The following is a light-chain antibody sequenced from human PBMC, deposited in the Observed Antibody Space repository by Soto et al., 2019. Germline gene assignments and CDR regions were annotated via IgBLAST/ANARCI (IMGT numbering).Light chain of an antibody. V-gene: IGKV1-5*03. CDR1: QSISNW. J-gene: IGKJ1*01. CDR2: KAS. CDR3: QQYNGYPWT. Sequence: DIQMTQSPSTLSASVGDRVTITCRASQSISNWLAWYQQKPGKAPKLLIYKASILESGVPPRFNGLESGTEFTLTISSLQPDDFATYYCQQYNGYPWTFGQGTKVEIK.